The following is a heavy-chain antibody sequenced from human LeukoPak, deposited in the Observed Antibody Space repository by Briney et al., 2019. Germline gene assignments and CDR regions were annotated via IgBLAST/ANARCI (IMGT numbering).Heavy chain of an antibody. J-gene: IGHJ4*02. CDR3: ARTSVEVATGRGASFDS. D-gene: IGHD2-15*01. CDR1: GYSFTSYW. CDR2: IHPGDSDT. Sequence: GESLKISCKGSGYSFTSYWIGWVRQMPGKGLESMGIIHPGDSDTRYSPSFQGQVTISVDKSINTAYLQWSTLKASDTAMYYCARTSVEVATGRGASFDSWGQGTLVAVSS. V-gene: IGHV5-51*01.